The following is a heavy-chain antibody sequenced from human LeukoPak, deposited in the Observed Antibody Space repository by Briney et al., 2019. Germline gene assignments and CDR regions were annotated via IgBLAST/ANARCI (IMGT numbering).Heavy chain of an antibody. V-gene: IGHV4-59*01. Sequence: SETLSLTCTVSGGSISSYYWSWIRQPPGKGLEWIGYIYYSGGTNYNPSLKSRVTISVDTSKNQFSLKLSSVTAADTAVYYCARSIYDSSGYYGWGQGTLVTVSS. J-gene: IGHJ4*02. CDR3: ARSIYDSSGYYG. D-gene: IGHD3-22*01. CDR1: GGSISSYY. CDR2: IYYSGGT.